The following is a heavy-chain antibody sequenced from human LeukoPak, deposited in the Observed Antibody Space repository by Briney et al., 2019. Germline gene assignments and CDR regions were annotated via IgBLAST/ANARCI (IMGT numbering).Heavy chain of an antibody. CDR2: ISNNARTI. CDR1: GFTFSSYE. Sequence: GGSLRLSCAASGFTFSSYEMNWVRQAPGKGLEWVSYISNNARTIYYADSVKGRFTISRDNAKNSLYLQMNSLRAEDTAVYYCARNYGMDVWGNGTTVTVSS. J-gene: IGHJ6*04. V-gene: IGHV3-48*03. CDR3: ARNYGMDV.